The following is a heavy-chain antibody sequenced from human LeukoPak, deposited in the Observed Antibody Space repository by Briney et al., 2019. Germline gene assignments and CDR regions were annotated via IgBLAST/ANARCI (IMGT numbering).Heavy chain of an antibody. Sequence: SETLSLTCTVSGGSISSSSYYWGWIRQPPGKGLEWIGSIYYSGSTYYSPSLKSRVTISVDTSKNQFSLKLSSVTAADTAVYYCARRPYCSGGSCRPFDYWGQGTLVTVSS. CDR2: IYYSGST. V-gene: IGHV4-39*01. J-gene: IGHJ4*02. D-gene: IGHD2-15*01. CDR1: GGSISSSSYY. CDR3: ARRPYCSGGSCRPFDY.